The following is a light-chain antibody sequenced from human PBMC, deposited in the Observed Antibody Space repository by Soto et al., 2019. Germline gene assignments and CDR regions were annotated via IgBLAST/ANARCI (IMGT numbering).Light chain of an antibody. CDR3: AAWDDSRNGYVV. Sequence: QLVLTQPPSASGTPGQRVTISCSGSRYNIGSNTVNWYQQVPGTAPRLLIHRDHQRPSGVPDRFSGSKSGTSASLAISGLQSEDEADYYCAAWDDSRNGYVVFGGGTKLTVL. CDR2: RDH. CDR1: RYNIGSNT. J-gene: IGLJ2*01. V-gene: IGLV1-44*01.